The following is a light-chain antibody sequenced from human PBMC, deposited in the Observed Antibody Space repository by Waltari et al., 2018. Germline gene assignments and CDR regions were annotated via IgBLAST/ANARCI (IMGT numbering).Light chain of an antibody. CDR2: GAS. V-gene: IGKV3-20*01. Sequence: EIVLTQSPGTLSLSPGERATLSCRASQSVTSNYLAWYQQKPGQPPRLLIYGASNRATGVSDRFSGGVSGTDFTLTISSREPEDFAVYYCLQSTVPYTFGQGSKVEIK. J-gene: IGKJ2*01. CDR3: LQSTVPYT. CDR1: QSVTSNY.